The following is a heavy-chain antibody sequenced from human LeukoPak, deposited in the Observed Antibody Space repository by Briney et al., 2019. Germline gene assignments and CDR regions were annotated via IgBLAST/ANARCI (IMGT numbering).Heavy chain of an antibody. V-gene: IGHV3-23*01. J-gene: IGHJ5*02. D-gene: IGHD6-13*01. CDR1: GFTFSSYA. CDR2: ISGSGGST. CDR3: ARGDKQLVFNRNKGGFDP. Sequence: GGSLRLSCAASGFTFSSYAMSWVRQAPGKGLEWVSAISGSGGSTYYADSVKGRFTISRDNSKNTLYLQMNSLRTEDTAVYYCARGDKQLVFNRNKGGFDPWGQGTLVTVSS.